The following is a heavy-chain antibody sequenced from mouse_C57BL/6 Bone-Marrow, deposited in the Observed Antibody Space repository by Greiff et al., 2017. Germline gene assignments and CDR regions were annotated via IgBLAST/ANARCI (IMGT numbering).Heavy chain of an antibody. Sequence: QVQLQQSGAELVKPGASVKISCKVSGYTFTDHTIHWMKQRPEQGLEWIGYIYPRDGSTKYNEKFKGKATLTADKSSSTAYMQLTSLTSEDSAVYLCARVDWDYDFDYWGQGTTLTVSS. CDR3: ARVDWDYDFDY. CDR2: IYPRDGST. D-gene: IGHD2-4*01. CDR1: GYTFTDHT. V-gene: IGHV1-78*01. J-gene: IGHJ2*01.